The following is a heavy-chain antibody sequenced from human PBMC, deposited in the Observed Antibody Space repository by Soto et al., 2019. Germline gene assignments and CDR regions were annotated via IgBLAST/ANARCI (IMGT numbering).Heavy chain of an antibody. D-gene: IGHD3-10*01. CDR3: ARHVTMVRGVIIRYYYYMDV. J-gene: IGHJ6*03. CDR1: GYSFTSYW. CDR2: IYPGDSDT. Sequence: PGESLKISCKGSGYSFTSYWIGWVRQMPGKGLEWMGIIYPGDSDTRYSPSFQGQVTISADKSISTAYLQWSSLKASDTAMYYCARHVTMVRGVIIRYYYYMDVWGKGTTVTVSS. V-gene: IGHV5-51*01.